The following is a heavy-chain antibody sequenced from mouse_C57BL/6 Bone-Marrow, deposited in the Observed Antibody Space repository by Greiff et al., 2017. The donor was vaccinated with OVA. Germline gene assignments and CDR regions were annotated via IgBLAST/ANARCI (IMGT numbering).Heavy chain of an antibody. CDR1: GYTFTSYW. CDR3: ARVYYYGSSPAWFAY. Sequence: QVQLQQSGAELVKPGASVKMSCKASGYTFTSYWITWVKQRPGQGLEWIGDIYPGSGSTNYNEKFKSKATLTVDTSSSTAYMQLSSLTSEDSAVYYCARVYYYGSSPAWFAYWGQGTLVTVSA. D-gene: IGHD1-1*01. J-gene: IGHJ3*01. V-gene: IGHV1-55*01. CDR2: IYPGSGST.